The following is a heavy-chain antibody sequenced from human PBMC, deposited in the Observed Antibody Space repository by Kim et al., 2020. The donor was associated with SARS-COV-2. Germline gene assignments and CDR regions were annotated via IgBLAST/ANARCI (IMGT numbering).Heavy chain of an antibody. V-gene: IGHV1-69*13. D-gene: IGHD3-3*01. CDR1: GGTFSSYA. Sequence: SVKVSCKASGGTFSSYAISWVRQAPGQGLEWMGGIIPIFGTANYAQKFQGRVTITADESTSTAYMELSSLRSEDTAVYYCASFTYYDFWSGYNWYFDLWGRGTLVTVSS. CDR2: IIPIFGTA. CDR3: ASFTYYDFWSGYNWYFDL. J-gene: IGHJ2*01.